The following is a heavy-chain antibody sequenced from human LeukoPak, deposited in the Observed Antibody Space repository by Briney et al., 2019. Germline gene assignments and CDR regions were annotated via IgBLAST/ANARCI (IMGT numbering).Heavy chain of an antibody. V-gene: IGHV4-39*07. CDR3: AILLCFGESHYYMDF. CDR2: IYYSGST. CDR1: GGSISSSSYY. Sequence: SETLSLTCAVSGGSISSSSYYWGWIRQPPGKGLEWIGRIYYSGSTYYNPSLKSRVAISVDTSKNQFSLKLSSVTAADTAVYHCAILLCFGESHYYMDFWGKGTTVTISS. D-gene: IGHD3-10*01. J-gene: IGHJ6*03.